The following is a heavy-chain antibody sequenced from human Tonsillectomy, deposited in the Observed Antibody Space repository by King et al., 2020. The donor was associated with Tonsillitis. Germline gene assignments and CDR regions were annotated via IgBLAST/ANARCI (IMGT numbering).Heavy chain of an antibody. D-gene: IGHD2-15*01. CDR1: GYTFTGYY. J-gene: IGHJ4*02. V-gene: IGHV1-2*02. Sequence: VQLVQSGAEVKKPGASVKVSCKASGYTFTGYYIHWVRQAPGQGLEWMGWINPYSGDTNYAQNFQGGVTMTRDTSICTAYMELSRLTSADTAVYYCARGRYCSGGSCYSRFDYWGQGTVVTVSS. CDR2: INPYSGDT. CDR3: ARGRYCSGGSCYSRFDY.